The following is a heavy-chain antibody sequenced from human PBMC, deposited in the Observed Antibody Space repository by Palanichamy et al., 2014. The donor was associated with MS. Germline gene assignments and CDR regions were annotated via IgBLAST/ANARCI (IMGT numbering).Heavy chain of an antibody. CDR1: DSPSLTTA. J-gene: IGHJ4*02. D-gene: IGHD6-19*01. Sequence: QVRSGGGLGRAWPTTGGSRRDSPVQRLDSPSLTTAMHWVRQAPGKGLEWVAFIRYDGNDQYYPDSVKGRFTISRDNSKNTLYLQMNSLKIEDTAVYYCAKGLPSGSNKYFDYWGQGTLVTVFS. CDR2: IRYDGNDQ. CDR3: AKGLPSGSNKYFDY. V-gene: IGHV3-30*02.